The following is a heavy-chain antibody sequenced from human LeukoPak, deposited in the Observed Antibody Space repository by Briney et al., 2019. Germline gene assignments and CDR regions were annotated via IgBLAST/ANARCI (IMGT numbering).Heavy chain of an antibody. CDR1: GFTFSNYA. CDR2: IWYDGSNN. Sequence: GGSLRLSCAASGFTFSNYAIHWVRQAPGKGLEWVGFIWYDGSNNYNADSVKGRFTISRDNSKNTVNLQMNSLRAEDTAVYYCAKDKGLISGKYYFEYWGQGALVTVPS. J-gene: IGHJ4*02. V-gene: IGHV3-30*02. D-gene: IGHD1-26*01. CDR3: AKDKGLISGKYYFEY.